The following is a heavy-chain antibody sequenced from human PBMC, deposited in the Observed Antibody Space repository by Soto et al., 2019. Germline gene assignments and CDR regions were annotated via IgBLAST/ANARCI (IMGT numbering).Heavy chain of an antibody. CDR2: IYYSGST. J-gene: IGHJ6*03. CDR1: GGSISSYY. Sequence: PSETLSLTCTVSGGSISSYYWSWIRQPPGKGLEWIGYIYYSGSTNYNPSLKSRVTISVDTSKNQFSLKLSSVTAADTAVYYCARLPTDLYYYYYMDVWGKGTTVTVSS. V-gene: IGHV4-59*08. CDR3: ARLPTDLYYYYYMDV. D-gene: IGHD4-4*01.